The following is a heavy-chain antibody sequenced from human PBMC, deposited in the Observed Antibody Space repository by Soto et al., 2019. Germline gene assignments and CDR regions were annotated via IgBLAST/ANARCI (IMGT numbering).Heavy chain of an antibody. Sequence: GGSLRLSCAASGFTFSNAWMSWVRQAPGKGLEWVGRIKSKTSGGTTDYAAPVKGRFTISRDDSKNTLFLQMNSLKTENTAVYYCATGPLVSEYGSGSYYTAYYCDHWGQGTLVTVSS. CDR3: ATGPLVSEYGSGSYYTAYYCDH. V-gene: IGHV3-15*01. D-gene: IGHD3-10*01. CDR1: GFTFSNAW. CDR2: IKSKTSGGTT. J-gene: IGHJ4*02.